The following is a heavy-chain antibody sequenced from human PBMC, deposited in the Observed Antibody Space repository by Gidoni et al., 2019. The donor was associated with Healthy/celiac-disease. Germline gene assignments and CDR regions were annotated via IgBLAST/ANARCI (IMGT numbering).Heavy chain of an antibody. CDR3: ARSGAAAGYDYYYYYMDV. Sequence: EVQLVQSGAEVKKPGESLRISCKGSGYSFTSYWISWVRQMPGKGLEWMGRIDPSDSYTNYSPSFQGHVTISADKSISTAYLQWSSLKASDTAMYYCARSGAAAGYDYYYYYMDVWGKGTTVTVSS. CDR2: IDPSDSYT. V-gene: IGHV5-10-1*01. D-gene: IGHD6-13*01. J-gene: IGHJ6*03. CDR1: GYSFTSYW.